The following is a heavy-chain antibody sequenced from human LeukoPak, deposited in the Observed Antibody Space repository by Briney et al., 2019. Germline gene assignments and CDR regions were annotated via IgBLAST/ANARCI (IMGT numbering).Heavy chain of an antibody. V-gene: IGHV4-4*09. Sequence: SETLSLTCTVSGGSISSYYWSWIRQPPGKGLEWIGYIYTSGSTNYNPPLKSRVTISVDTSKNQFSLKLSSVTAADTAVYYCARHSGYSNFNWFDPWGQGTLVTVSS. CDR3: ARHSGYSNFNWFDP. CDR2: IYTSGST. D-gene: IGHD4-11*01. J-gene: IGHJ5*02. CDR1: GGSISSYY.